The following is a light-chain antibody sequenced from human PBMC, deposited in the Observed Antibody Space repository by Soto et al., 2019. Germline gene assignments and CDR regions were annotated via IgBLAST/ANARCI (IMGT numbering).Light chain of an antibody. CDR1: QSVSSY. V-gene: IGKV3-11*01. J-gene: IGKJ1*01. CDR2: AAS. Sequence: EIVLTQSPGTLSLSPGERATLSCRASQSVSSYYLAWYQQKPGQAPRLLIYAASNRATDIPARFSGSGSGTDFTLTISSLEPEDFAVYYCQQRSNWPTFGQGTKVDI. CDR3: QQRSNWPT.